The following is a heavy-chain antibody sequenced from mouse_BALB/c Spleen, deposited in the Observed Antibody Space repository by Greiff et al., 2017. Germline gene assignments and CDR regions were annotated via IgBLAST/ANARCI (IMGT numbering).Heavy chain of an antibody. Sequence: EVQLVESGGGLVKPGGSLKLSCAASGFTFSDYYMYWVRQTPEKRLEWVATISDGGSYTYYPDSVKGRFTISRDNAKNNLYLQMSSLKSEDTAMYYCARRALSYAMDYWGQGTSVTVSS. D-gene: IGHD3-1*01. CDR3: ARRALSYAMDY. CDR1: GFTFSDYY. CDR2: ISDGGSYT. J-gene: IGHJ4*01. V-gene: IGHV5-4*02.